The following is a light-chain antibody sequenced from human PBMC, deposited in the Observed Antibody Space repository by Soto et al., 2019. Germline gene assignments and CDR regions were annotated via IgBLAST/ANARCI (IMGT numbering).Light chain of an antibody. CDR1: QSVSSSY. V-gene: IGKV3-20*01. Sequence: EIVLTQSPGTLSLSPGERATPSCRASQSVSSSYLAWYQQKPGQAPRLLIYGASSRATGIPDRFSGSGSGTDFTLTISRLEPEDFAVYYCQQYGSSPWTFGQGTKVDIK. CDR2: GAS. J-gene: IGKJ1*01. CDR3: QQYGSSPWT.